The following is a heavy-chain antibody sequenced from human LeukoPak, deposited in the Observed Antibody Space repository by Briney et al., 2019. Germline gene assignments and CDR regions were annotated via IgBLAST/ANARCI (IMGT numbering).Heavy chain of an antibody. CDR3: ARVGGRPAATSKFDY. Sequence: SETLSLTCTVSGGSISSCYWSWIRQPPGKGLEWIGYIYYSGSTNYNPSLKSRVTISVDTSKNQFSLKLSSVTAADTAVYYCARVGGRPAATSKFDYWGQGTLVTVSS. V-gene: IGHV4-59*01. CDR2: IYYSGST. CDR1: GGSISSCY. J-gene: IGHJ4*02. D-gene: IGHD6-25*01.